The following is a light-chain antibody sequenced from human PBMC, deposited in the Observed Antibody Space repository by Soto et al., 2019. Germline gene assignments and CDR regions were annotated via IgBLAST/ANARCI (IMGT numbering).Light chain of an antibody. J-gene: IGLJ3*02. CDR3: AVWDDSLSGL. Sequence: QSVLTQPPSASGTPGQRVTISCSGSRSNIGSNYVYWFQQLPGTAPKLLIYRNYQRPSGVPDRFSGYKSGTSASLAISGLRSEDEADYYCAVWDDSLSGLFGGGTKLTVL. CDR2: RNY. V-gene: IGLV1-47*01. CDR1: RSNIGSNY.